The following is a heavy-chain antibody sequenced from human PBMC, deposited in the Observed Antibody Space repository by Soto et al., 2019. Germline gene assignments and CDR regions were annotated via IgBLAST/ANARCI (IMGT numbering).Heavy chain of an antibody. V-gene: IGHV4-61*08. Sequence: VLLQESGPGLLRPSETLSLTCTVSDDSFRGAEYYWSWIRQPLGKGPEWIGYTYYNGDTKYNPALRSRVTMSEDPSKNRFSLRLSSVTAADTAVYFCARGPAYIDGWRTFDLWGRGILVTVSS. CDR2: TYYNGDT. D-gene: IGHD6-19*01. CDR3: ARGPAYIDGWRTFDL. CDR1: DDSFRGAEYY. J-gene: IGHJ4*02.